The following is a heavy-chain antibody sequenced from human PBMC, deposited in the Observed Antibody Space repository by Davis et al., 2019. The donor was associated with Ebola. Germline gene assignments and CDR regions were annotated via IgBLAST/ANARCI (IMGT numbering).Heavy chain of an antibody. V-gene: IGHV4-4*02. D-gene: IGHD2-2*01. CDR3: ARTVEDIVVRVDWFDP. Sequence: GSLRLSCAVSGGSISSSNWWSWVRQPPGKGLEWIGEIYHSGSTNYNPSLKSRVTISVDKSKNQFSLKLSSVTAADTAVYYCARTVEDIVVRVDWFDPWGQGTLVTVSS. J-gene: IGHJ5*02. CDR2: IYHSGST. CDR1: GGSISSSNW.